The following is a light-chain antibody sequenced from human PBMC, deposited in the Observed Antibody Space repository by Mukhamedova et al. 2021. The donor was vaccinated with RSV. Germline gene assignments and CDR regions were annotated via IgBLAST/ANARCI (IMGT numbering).Light chain of an antibody. V-gene: IGKV3-20*01. CDR2: GAS. CDR3: QQYGSSRT. J-gene: IGKJ1*01. Sequence: SVSSSYLAWYQQKPGQAPRLLIYGASSRATGIPDRFSGSGSGTDFTLTISRLEPEDFAVYYCQQYGSSRTFGQGTKVVIK. CDR1: SVSSSY.